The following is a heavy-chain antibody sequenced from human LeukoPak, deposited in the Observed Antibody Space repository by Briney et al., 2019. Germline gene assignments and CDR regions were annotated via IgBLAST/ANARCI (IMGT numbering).Heavy chain of an antibody. CDR2: INTDGSST. D-gene: IGHD6-13*01. V-gene: IGHV3-74*01. J-gene: IGHJ4*02. CDR1: GFTFSSYW. Sequence: GGSLRLSCAASGFTFSSYWMHWVRQAPGKGLVWVSRINTDGSSTSYADSVKGRFTISRDNSKNTLYLQMNSLRAEDTAVYYCARALEGAAAGDYWGQGTLVTVSS. CDR3: ARALEGAAAGDY.